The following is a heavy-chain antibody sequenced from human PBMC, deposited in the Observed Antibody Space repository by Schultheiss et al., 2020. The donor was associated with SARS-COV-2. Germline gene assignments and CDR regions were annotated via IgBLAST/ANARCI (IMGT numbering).Heavy chain of an antibody. V-gene: IGHV4-59*12. J-gene: IGHJ6*02. CDR1: GGSFSGYY. Sequence: SQTLSLTCAVYGGSFSGYYWSWIRQPPGKGLEWIGYIYYSGSTNYNPSLKSRVTISVDTSKNQFSLKLSSVTAADTAVYYCSRESAIAVAVYYYYYGMDVWGQGTTVTVSS. CDR2: IYYSGST. CDR3: SRESAIAVAVYYYYYGMDV. D-gene: IGHD6-19*01.